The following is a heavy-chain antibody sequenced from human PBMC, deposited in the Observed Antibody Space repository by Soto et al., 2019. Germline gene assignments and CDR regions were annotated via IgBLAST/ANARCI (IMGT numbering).Heavy chain of an antibody. Sequence: SETLSLTCAVYGGSFSGYYWSWIRQPPGKGLEWIGEINHSGSTNYNPSLKSRVTISVDTSKNQFSLKLSSVTAADTAVYYCARGNDYGDSDAFDIWGQGTMVTVSS. V-gene: IGHV4-34*01. CDR1: GGSFSGYY. D-gene: IGHD4-17*01. CDR2: INHSGST. J-gene: IGHJ3*02. CDR3: ARGNDYGDSDAFDI.